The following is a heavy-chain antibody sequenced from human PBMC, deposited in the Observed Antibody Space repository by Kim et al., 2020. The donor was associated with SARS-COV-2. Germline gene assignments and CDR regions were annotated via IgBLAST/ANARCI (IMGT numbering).Heavy chain of an antibody. CDR1: GFTFSSYS. J-gene: IGHJ3*02. V-gene: IGHV3-21*01. CDR2: ISSSSSYI. Sequence: GGSLRLSCAASGFTFSSYSMNWVRQAPGKGLEWVSSISSSSSYIYYADSVKGRFTISRDNAKNSLYLKMNSLRAEDTAVYYCARSDRIPFGVPRKVDAFDIWGQGTMVTVSS. CDR3: ARSDRIPFGVPRKVDAFDI. D-gene: IGHD3-3*01.